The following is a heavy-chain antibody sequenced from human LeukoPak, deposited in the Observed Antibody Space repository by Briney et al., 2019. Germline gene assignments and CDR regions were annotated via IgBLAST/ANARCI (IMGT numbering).Heavy chain of an antibody. J-gene: IGHJ3*02. V-gene: IGHV1-69*04. CDR3: ASPRGVVTDNDAFDI. Sequence: ASVKVSCKASGGTFSSYAISWVRQAPGQGLEWMGRITPILGIANYAQKFQGRVTITADESTSTAYMELSSLGSEDTAVYYYASPRGVVTDNDAFDIWGQGTMVTVSS. D-gene: IGHD2-21*02. CDR1: GGTFSSYA. CDR2: ITPILGIA.